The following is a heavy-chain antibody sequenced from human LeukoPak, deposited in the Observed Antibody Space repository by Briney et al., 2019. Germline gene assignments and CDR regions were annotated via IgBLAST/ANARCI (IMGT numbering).Heavy chain of an antibody. D-gene: IGHD3-22*01. Sequence: PGGSLRLSCAASGFTFSSYEMNWVRQAPGKGLEWVSYISSSGSTIYYADSVKGRFTISRDNAKNSLYLQMNSLRAEDTAVYYCARDYDSSGQGAFDIWGQGTMVTVSS. CDR1: GFTFSSYE. CDR2: ISSSGSTI. J-gene: IGHJ3*02. V-gene: IGHV3-48*03. CDR3: ARDYDSSGQGAFDI.